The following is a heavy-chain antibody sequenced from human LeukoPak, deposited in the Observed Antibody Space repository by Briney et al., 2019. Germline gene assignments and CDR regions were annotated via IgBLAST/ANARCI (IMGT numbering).Heavy chain of an antibody. CDR2: VSGYNGNT. CDR1: GYTFSRHG. V-gene: IGHV1-18*01. J-gene: IGHJ4*02. CDR3: AKDIHPGLDSGASCCFDY. D-gene: IGHD3-22*01. Sequence: ASVKVSCKTSGYTFSRHGITWVRQAPGRGLEWMGWVSGYNGNTNYAQNVQGRVTMTTDTSTNTAYMELRSLRSDDTAVYYCAKDIHPGLDSGASCCFDYWGQGTPVTVSS.